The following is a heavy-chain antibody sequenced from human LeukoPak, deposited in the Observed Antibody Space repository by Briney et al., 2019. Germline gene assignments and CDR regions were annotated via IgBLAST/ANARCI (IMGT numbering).Heavy chain of an antibody. D-gene: IGHD2-2*02. CDR1: GYTFTGYY. J-gene: IGHJ4*02. CDR3: ARGVGVVPAAISSRGPYRLDY. Sequence: ASVKVSCKASGYTFTGYYMHWVRQAPGQGLEWMGWINPNSGGTNYAQKFQGRVTMTRDTSISTAYMELSRLRSDDTAVYYCARGVGVVPAAISSRGPYRLDYWGQGTLVTVSS. V-gene: IGHV1-2*02. CDR2: INPNSGGT.